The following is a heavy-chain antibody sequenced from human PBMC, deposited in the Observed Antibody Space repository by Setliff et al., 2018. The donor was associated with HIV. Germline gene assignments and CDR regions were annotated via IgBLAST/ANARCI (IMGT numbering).Heavy chain of an antibody. J-gene: IGHJ3*02. CDR3: ARGSGSYSMLAFDI. D-gene: IGHD1-26*01. CDR1: GDSVSNYSAA. CDR2: TFHRSKWYS. V-gene: IGHV6-1*01. Sequence: PSQTLSLTCAISGDSVSNYSAAWNWIRQSPSRGLEWLGRTFHRSKWYSDYAESVRGRITINPDTSKNQFSLKLSSVTAADTAVYYCARGSGSYSMLAFDIWGQGTMGTVSS.